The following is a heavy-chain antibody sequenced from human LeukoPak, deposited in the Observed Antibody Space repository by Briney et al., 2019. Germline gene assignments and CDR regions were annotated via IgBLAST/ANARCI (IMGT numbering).Heavy chain of an antibody. CDR2: ISSSGSTI. J-gene: IGHJ4*02. Sequence: GGSLRLSCAACGFTFSSYEMNWVRQAPGKGLEWVSYISSSGSTIYYAYSVKGQFTISRDNAKNSLYLQMNSLRAEDTAVYYCARGSGGAFGGVMVDYWGQGTLVTVSS. V-gene: IGHV3-48*03. CDR3: ARGSGGAFGGVMVDY. D-gene: IGHD3-16*01. CDR1: GFTFSSYE.